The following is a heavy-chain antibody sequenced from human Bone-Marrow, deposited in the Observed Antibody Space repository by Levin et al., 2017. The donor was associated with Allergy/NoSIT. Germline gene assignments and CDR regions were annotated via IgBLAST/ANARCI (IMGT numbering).Heavy chain of an antibody. D-gene: IGHD2-2*01. V-gene: IGHV1-8*01. J-gene: IGHJ6*03. Sequence: ASVKVSCKASGYTFTSYDINWVRQATGQGLEWMGWMNPNSGNTGYAQKFQGRVTMTRNTSISTAYMELSSLRSEDTAVYYCARGRLDGYCSSTSLPYYYYMDVWGKGTTVTVSS. CDR3: ARGRLDGYCSSTSLPYYYYMDV. CDR2: MNPNSGNT. CDR1: GYTFTSYD.